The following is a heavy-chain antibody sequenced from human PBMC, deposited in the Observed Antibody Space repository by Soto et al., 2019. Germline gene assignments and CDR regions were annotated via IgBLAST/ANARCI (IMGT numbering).Heavy chain of an antibody. V-gene: IGHV3-74*01. CDR1: GFSFSNHW. D-gene: IGHD6-6*01. CDR3: ARPRSKSSSGFDI. CDR2: ISPDGSIT. J-gene: IGHJ3*02. Sequence: EVQLVESGGGLAQPGGSLRLSCAASGFSFSNHWIHWVRQAPGQGLESITRISPDGSITDYAGSVRGRFTISRDNAKDTLYLQMSSLRVEDTAVYYCARPRSKSSSGFDIWGQGSTFTVSS.